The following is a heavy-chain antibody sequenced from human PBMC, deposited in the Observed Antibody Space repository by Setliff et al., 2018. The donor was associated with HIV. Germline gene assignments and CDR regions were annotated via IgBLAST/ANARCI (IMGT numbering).Heavy chain of an antibody. V-gene: IGHV4-28*01. CDR2: IYYSGSS. CDR1: GYSISSSYW. D-gene: IGHD3-22*01. CDR3: ARSSGYYSTVFY. Sequence: SETLSLTCVVSGYSISSSYWWGWIRQPPGKGLEWIGYIYYSGSSNYNPSLKSRVTISVDTSKNQFSLKLSSVTAADTAVYYCARSSGYYSTVFYWGQGTRVTVSS. J-gene: IGHJ4*02.